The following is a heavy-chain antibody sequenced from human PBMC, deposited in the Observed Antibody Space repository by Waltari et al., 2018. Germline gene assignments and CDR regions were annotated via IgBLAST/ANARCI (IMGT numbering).Heavy chain of an antibody. V-gene: IGHV3-23*04. D-gene: IGHD5-12*01. CDR2: ISGSDGRT. Sequence: EVQLVESGGGLVQPGGSLRLSCAASGFTFRSYAMTRVRQAPGRGLEWVSSISGSDGRTNYADSAKGRFTISRDNVKNTLFLQMNSLRADDAAVYYCAKDLGGFSGSHWYFDLWGRGTLVTVSS. J-gene: IGHJ2*01. CDR3: AKDLGGFSGSHWYFDL. CDR1: GFTFRSYA.